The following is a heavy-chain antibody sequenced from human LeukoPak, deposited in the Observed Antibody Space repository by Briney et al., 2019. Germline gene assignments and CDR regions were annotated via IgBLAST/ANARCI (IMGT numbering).Heavy chain of an antibody. Sequence: GGSLRLSCAASGFTVSSNHMSWVRQAPGKGLEWVSVIYSGGSTYYADSVKGRFTISRDNSKNTLYLQMNSLRAEDTAVYYCAKGTAMVNLRPFDYWGQGTLVTVSS. CDR2: IYSGGST. J-gene: IGHJ4*02. D-gene: IGHD5-18*01. CDR1: GFTVSSNH. CDR3: AKGTAMVNLRPFDY. V-gene: IGHV3-53*01.